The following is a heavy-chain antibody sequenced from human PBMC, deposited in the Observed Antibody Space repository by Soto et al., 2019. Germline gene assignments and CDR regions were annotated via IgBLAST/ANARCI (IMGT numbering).Heavy chain of an antibody. J-gene: IGHJ4*02. CDR3: AREDYYDTGYYVV. CDR1: GRSMSGYY. V-gene: IGHV4-4*07. CDR2: IYTSGTT. D-gene: IGHD3-9*01. Sequence: SETLSLTCTVSGRSMSGYYWSWIRQPAGERVEWIGRIYTSGTTDFNPSLKGRVTMSVDTSKNQFSLKLTSVTAADTALYYCAREDYYDTGYYVVWGQGTQVTVSS.